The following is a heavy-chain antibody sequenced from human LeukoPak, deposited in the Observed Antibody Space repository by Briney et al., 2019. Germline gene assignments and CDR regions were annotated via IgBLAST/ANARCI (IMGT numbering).Heavy chain of an antibody. CDR3: ARAGGYNYPFDY. CDR2: ISGRGGST. CDR1: GLTFSNYA. V-gene: IGHV3-23*01. Sequence: GGSLRLSCAASGLTFSNYAMIWVRQAPGKGLEWVSAISGRGGSTYYADSVKGRFTISRDNSKNTLSLQMNSLRSEDTAVYYCARAGGYNYPFDYWGHGTLVTVSS. J-gene: IGHJ4*01. D-gene: IGHD5-24*01.